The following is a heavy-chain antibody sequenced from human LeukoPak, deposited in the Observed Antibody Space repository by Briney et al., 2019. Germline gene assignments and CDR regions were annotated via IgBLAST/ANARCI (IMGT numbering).Heavy chain of an antibody. CDR3: AREASGWYAY. J-gene: IGHJ4*02. CDR1: GLTFTDYY. Sequence: ASVKVSCKASGLTFTDYYMHWVRQAPGQGLEWVGWIDPNSGATAYAQKFQGRVTVTRDTPINTAYMDLSMLTSDDTAMYYCAREASGWYAYWGQGTLVTVSS. CDR2: IDPNSGAT. D-gene: IGHD6-19*01. V-gene: IGHV1-2*02.